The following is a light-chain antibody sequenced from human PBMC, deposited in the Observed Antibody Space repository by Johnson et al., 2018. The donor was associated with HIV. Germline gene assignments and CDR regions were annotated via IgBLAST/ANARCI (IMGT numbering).Light chain of an antibody. CDR3: GTWDSSLSAHYV. V-gene: IGLV1-51*01. CDR2: DNN. J-gene: IGLJ1*01. Sequence: QSVLTQPPSVSAAPGQKVTISCSGSSSNIGNNYVSWYQQLPGTAPKLLIYDNNKRPSGIPDRFSCSKSGTSATLGITGLRTGDEADYYCGTWDSSLSAHYVFGTGTKVTVL. CDR1: SSNIGNNY.